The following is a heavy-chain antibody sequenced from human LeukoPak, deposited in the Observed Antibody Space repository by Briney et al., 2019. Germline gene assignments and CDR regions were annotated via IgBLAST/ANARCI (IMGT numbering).Heavy chain of an antibody. CDR3: ASTPAWEQQVADY. CDR1: GFTFSSYW. CDR2: IKQDGSEK. J-gene: IGHJ4*02. Sequence: PGGSLRLSCAASGFTFSSYWMSWVRQAPGKGLEGVANIKQDGSEKYYVDSVKGRFTISRDNAKNSLYLQMNSLRAEDTAVYYCASTPAWEQQVADYWGQGTLVIVSS. D-gene: IGHD6-13*01. V-gene: IGHV3-7*03.